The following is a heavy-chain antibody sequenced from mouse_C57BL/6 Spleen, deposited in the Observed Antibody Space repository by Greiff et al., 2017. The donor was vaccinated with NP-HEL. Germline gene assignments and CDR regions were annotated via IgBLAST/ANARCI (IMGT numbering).Heavy chain of an antibody. V-gene: IGHV1-80*01. Sequence: VQLQQSGAELVKPGASVKISCTASGYAFSSYWMNWVKQRPGKGLEWIGQIYPGDGDTNYNGKFKGKATLTADKSSSTAYMQLSSLTSEDSAVYFCARFSSYPWDFDVRVTRTTVTVSS. CDR2: IYPGDGDT. CDR3: ARFSSYPWDFDV. D-gene: IGHD1-1*01. J-gene: IGHJ1*03. CDR1: GYAFSSYW.